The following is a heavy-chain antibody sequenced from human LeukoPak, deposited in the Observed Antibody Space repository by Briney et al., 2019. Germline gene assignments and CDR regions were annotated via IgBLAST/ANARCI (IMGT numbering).Heavy chain of an antibody. CDR1: GGSISSSSYY. Sequence: SETLSLTCTVSGGSISSSSYYWGWIRQPPGKGLEWIGSIYYSGSTYYNPSLKSRVTISVVTSKNQFSLKLSSVTAADTAVYYCARLDIVVVVAALRAPNDYWGQGTLVTVSS. V-gene: IGHV4-39*01. J-gene: IGHJ4*02. CDR2: IYYSGST. CDR3: ARLDIVVVVAALRAPNDY. D-gene: IGHD2-15*01.